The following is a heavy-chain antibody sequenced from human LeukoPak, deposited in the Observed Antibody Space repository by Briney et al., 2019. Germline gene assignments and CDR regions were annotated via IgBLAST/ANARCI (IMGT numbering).Heavy chain of an antibody. J-gene: IGHJ6*04. V-gene: IGHV3-23*01. D-gene: IGHD3-10*02. Sequence: GGSLRLSCAASGFTFSSYGMNWVRQAPGKGLEWVSGISGSGISTYYADSVKGRFTISRDNSKNTLYLQMNSLRVEDTAVYYCAELGITMIGGVWGKGTTVTISS. CDR1: GFTFSSYG. CDR3: AELGITMIGGV. CDR2: ISGSGIST.